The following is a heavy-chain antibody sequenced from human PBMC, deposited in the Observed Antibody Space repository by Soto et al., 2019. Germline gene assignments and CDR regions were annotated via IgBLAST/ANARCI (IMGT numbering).Heavy chain of an antibody. CDR1: GYTFTSYG. J-gene: IGHJ6*02. CDR2: ISAYNGNR. Sequence: ASVKVSCKASGYTFTSYGLSWVRQAPGQGLEWVGWISAYNGNRYYAQKLQGRVTMTTDSSTSTAYMELSSLRSEDTAVYYCARDQVFLDVWGQGTTVTVSS. V-gene: IGHV1-18*01. CDR3: ARDQVFLDV.